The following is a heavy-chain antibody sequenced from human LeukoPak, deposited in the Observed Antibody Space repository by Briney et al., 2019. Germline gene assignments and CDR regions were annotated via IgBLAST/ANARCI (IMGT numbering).Heavy chain of an antibody. CDR3: ARGRYGDYAY. J-gene: IGHJ4*02. V-gene: IGHV4-31*03. CDR1: GGSISSGPYY. D-gene: IGHD4-17*01. CDR2: ITYSGNT. Sequence: PSETLSLTCTVSGGSISSGPYYWIWIRQHPGKGLEWIGYITYSGNTYYYPALNSRVTVSLDTSKTQFSLKLSSVTAADTAVYYCARGRYGDYAYWGQGTLVTVSS.